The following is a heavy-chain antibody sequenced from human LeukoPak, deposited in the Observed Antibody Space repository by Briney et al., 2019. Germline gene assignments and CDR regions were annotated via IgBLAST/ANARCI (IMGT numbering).Heavy chain of an antibody. CDR2: ISSSGSTI. V-gene: IGHV3-48*03. Sequence: GGSLSLSWAASGFTFSSYEMNWVRKAPGKGLEWVSYISSSGSTIYYADSVKGRFTISRDNAKNSLYLQMNSLRAEDTAVYYCTKRCSGGSCYLAFDIWGQGTMVTVSS. J-gene: IGHJ3*02. CDR3: TKRCSGGSCYLAFDI. CDR1: GFTFSSYE. D-gene: IGHD2-15*01.